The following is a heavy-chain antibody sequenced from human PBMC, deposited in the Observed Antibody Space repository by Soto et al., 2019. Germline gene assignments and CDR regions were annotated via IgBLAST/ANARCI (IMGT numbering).Heavy chain of an antibody. J-gene: IGHJ4*02. CDR3: ARLPVAAD. CDR2: IYYSAST. CDR1: GASISRSSYY. Sequence: PSETLSLTCTVSGASISRSSYYWGWVRHPPVKGLEWIGSIYYSASTFYNPSLKSRVTISVDTSKNQFSLRLTSVTAADTAVYYCARLPVAADCGQGTLVTVPS. V-gene: IGHV4-39*01. D-gene: IGHD6-19*01.